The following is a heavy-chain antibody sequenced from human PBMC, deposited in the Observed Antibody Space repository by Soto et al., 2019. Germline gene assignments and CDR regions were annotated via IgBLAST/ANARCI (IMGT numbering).Heavy chain of an antibody. CDR3: AKDAASEYYDGSPGYYGMDV. V-gene: IGHV3-23*01. CDR1: GFTFSSYA. J-gene: IGHJ6*02. D-gene: IGHD3-22*01. CDR2: ISGSGGST. Sequence: GGSLRLSCAASGFTFSSYAMSWVRQAPGKGLEWVSAISGSGGSTYYADSVKGRFTISRDNSKNTLYLQMNSLRAEDTAVYYCAKDAASEYYDGSPGYYGMDVWGQGTRVTVSS.